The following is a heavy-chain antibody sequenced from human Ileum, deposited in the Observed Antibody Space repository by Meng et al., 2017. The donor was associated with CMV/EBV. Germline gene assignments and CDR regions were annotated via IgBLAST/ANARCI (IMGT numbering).Heavy chain of an antibody. CDR3: ARASPQRRFLSY. Sequence: QGQLQQWVAGLRKPSETLSLMCAVYVGSFSEYHWSWIRQPPGKGLEWIGEINHGGSSNYNPSLKSRVTISVDRSRNQVSLKLTPVTAADTAVYYCARASPQRRFLSYWGQGTLVTVSS. CDR2: INHGGSS. V-gene: IGHV4-34*01. D-gene: IGHD3-3*01. CDR1: VGSFSEYH. J-gene: IGHJ4*02.